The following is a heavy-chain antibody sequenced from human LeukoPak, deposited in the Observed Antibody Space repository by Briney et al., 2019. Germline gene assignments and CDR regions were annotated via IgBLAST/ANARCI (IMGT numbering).Heavy chain of an antibody. Sequence: PSETLSLTCAVSGYSISSGYYWGWIRQPPGKGLEWIGSIYHSGSTYYNPSLKSRVTISVDTSKNQFSLKLSSVTAADTAVYYCARSTWGLVGFGPNRYFDYWGQGTLVTVSS. V-gene: IGHV4-38-2*01. CDR1: GYSISSGYY. D-gene: IGHD1-26*01. J-gene: IGHJ4*02. CDR2: IYHSGST. CDR3: ARSTWGLVGFGPNRYFDY.